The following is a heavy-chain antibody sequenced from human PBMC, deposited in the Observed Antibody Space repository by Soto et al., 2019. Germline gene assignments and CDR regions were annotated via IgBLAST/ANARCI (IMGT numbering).Heavy chain of an antibody. V-gene: IGHV3-21*01. J-gene: IGHJ5*02. Sequence: GGSLRLSCAASGFTFRSFTMNWVRQAPGKGLEWVSTISSNSAYIYYTDALRGRFTISRDNAKNSLHLQMNSLRAEDTAVYYCTRDASRDSSARGWFDPWGPGTLGTVSS. D-gene: IGHD6-13*01. CDR2: ISSNSAYI. CDR1: GFTFRSFT. CDR3: TRDASRDSSARGWFDP.